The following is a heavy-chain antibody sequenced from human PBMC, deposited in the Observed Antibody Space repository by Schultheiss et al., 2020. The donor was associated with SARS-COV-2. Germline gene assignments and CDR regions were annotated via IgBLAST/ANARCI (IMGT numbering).Heavy chain of an antibody. D-gene: IGHD2-15*01. Sequence: GGSLRLSCAASGFTFNNYAMNWVRQAPGKGLEWLTLISYDGTKKYYADSVKGRFTISRDNSKNTLYLQMNSLRAEDTAVYYCAKDRVGLDYWGQGTLVTVSS. CDR1: GFTFNNYA. CDR3: AKDRVGLDY. J-gene: IGHJ4*02. CDR2: ISYDGTKK. V-gene: IGHV3-30*04.